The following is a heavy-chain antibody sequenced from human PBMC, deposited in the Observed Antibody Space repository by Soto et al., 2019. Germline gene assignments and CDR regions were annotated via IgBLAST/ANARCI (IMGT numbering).Heavy chain of an antibody. J-gene: IGHJ3*02. CDR2: FDPEDGET. Sequence: ASVKVSCKVSGYTLTELSMHWVRQAPGKGLEWVGGFDPEDGETIYAQKFQGRVTMTEETSTDTAYMELSSLRSEDTAVYYCATEEQLRRAFDSWGQGTMVTVSS. D-gene: IGHD6-6*01. V-gene: IGHV1-24*01. CDR1: GYTLTELS. CDR3: ATEEQLRRAFDS.